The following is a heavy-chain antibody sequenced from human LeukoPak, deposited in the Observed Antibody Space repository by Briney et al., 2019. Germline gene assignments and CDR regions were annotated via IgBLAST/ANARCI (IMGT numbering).Heavy chain of an antibody. CDR3: AKCDSTGYYSVELVDY. CDR1: GFTFSRNG. D-gene: IGHD3-22*01. Sequence: GGSLRLSCAASGFTFSRNGIHWVRQAPGKGLEWLAFIRHDGSDKYYADSVKGRFTISRDNFKNTVYLQMNSLRAEDTAVYYCAKCDSTGYYSVELVDYWGQGTLVTVSS. V-gene: IGHV3-30*02. J-gene: IGHJ4*02. CDR2: IRHDGSDK.